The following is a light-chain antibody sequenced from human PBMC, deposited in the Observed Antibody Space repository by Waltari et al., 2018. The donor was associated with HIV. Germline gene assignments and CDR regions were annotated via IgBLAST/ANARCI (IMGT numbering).Light chain of an antibody. CDR2: GTS. J-gene: IGLJ3*02. V-gene: IGLV1-40*01. Sequence: QSVLTQPPSVSGAPGQRGTSSSSGNTSNIRAGSDVQCYQHLPGRAPNVLIYGTSNQPQGVPDRFSGSKSGPSASLAITGLQAEDEADYYCQSYDSTLTGWVFGGGTILTVL. CDR1: TSNIRAGSD. CDR3: QSYDSTLTGWV.